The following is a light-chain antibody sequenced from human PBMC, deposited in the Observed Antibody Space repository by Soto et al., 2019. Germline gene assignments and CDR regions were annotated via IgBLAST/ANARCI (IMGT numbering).Light chain of an antibody. V-gene: IGKV1-5*03. Sequence: DIQMTQSPSTLSASVGDRVNITCRASQSISSWLAWYQQKPGKAPKLLIYKASSLESGVPSRFSGSGSGTEFTLTISSLQPDDFATYYCQQYNSYSSWTFGQGTKVEIK. CDR3: QQYNSYSSWT. CDR1: QSISSW. J-gene: IGKJ1*01. CDR2: KAS.